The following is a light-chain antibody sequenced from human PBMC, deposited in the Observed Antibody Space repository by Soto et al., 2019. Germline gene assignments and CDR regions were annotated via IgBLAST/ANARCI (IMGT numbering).Light chain of an antibody. V-gene: IGKV3-11*01. CDR1: QNVNNY. J-gene: IGKJ5*01. Sequence: EIVLTQSPATLSLSPGQRATLFCRASQNVNNYLAWYQQKPGQAPRLLIYDASNRANGIPARFSGSGSGTDFTLNISSLEPEDFAFYYCQQRNIWHPVTFGQGTRLEIK. CDR3: QQRNIWHPVT. CDR2: DAS.